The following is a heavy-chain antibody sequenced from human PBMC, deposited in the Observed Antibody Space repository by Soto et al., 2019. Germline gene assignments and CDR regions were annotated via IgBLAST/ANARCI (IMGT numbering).Heavy chain of an antibody. CDR2: IYYSGST. CDR1: GGSISSGGYY. J-gene: IGHJ5*02. V-gene: IGHV4-31*01. Sequence: QVQLQESGPGLVKPSQTLSLTCTVSGGSISSGGYYWSWIRQHPGKGLGWIGYIYYSGSTYYNPSLQSLVTISVDTSKNQCSLKLSSVTAADTAVYYCARVGGINWFDPWGQGTLVTVSS. D-gene: IGHD1-20*01. CDR3: ARVGGINWFDP.